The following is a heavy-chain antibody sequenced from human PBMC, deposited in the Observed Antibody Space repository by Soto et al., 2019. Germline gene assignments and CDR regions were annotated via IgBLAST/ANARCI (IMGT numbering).Heavy chain of an antibody. J-gene: IGHJ5*02. CDR2: MNPNSGNT. Sequence: QVQLVQSGAEVKKPGASVKVSCKASGYTFTSYDINWVRQATGQGLEWMGWMNPNSGNTGYAQKFQGRVTMNRNTSISTAYMELSSLRSEDTAVYYCARAEYDFWSGYYRNWFDPWGQGTLVTVSS. V-gene: IGHV1-8*01. CDR3: ARAEYDFWSGYYRNWFDP. CDR1: GYTFTSYD. D-gene: IGHD3-3*01.